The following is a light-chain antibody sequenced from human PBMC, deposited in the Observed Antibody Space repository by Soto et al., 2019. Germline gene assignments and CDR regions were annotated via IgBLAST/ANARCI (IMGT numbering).Light chain of an antibody. J-gene: IGLJ3*02. CDR3: QSYDSSLRGV. V-gene: IGLV1-40*01. Sequence: QSVLTQPPSVSGAPGQRGTISCTGSTSNIGAGYDVHWYQQLPGTAPKLLIYGNSNRPSGVPDRFSGSKSGTSASLAITGLQAEDEADYYCQSYDSSLRGVFGGGTQLTVL. CDR1: TSNIGAGYD. CDR2: GNS.